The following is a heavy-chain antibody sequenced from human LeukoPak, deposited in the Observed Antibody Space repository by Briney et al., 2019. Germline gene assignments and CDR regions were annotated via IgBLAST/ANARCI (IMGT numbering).Heavy chain of an antibody. V-gene: IGHV7-4-1*02. CDR2: INTNTGNP. CDR1: GYTFTSYA. CDR3: ARDPSIEGSSDSYYYYYMDV. D-gene: IGHD6-13*01. J-gene: IGHJ6*03. Sequence: ASVKVSCKASGYTFTSYAMNWVRQAPGQGLEWMVWINTNTGNPTYAQGFTGRFVFSLDTSVSTAYLQISSLKAEDTAVYYCARDPSIEGSSDSYYYYYMDVWGKGTTVTVSS.